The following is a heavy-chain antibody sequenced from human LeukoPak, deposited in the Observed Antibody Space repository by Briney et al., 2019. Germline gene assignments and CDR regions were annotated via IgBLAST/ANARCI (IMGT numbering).Heavy chain of an antibody. D-gene: IGHD2-8*01. CDR1: GGTFSSYA. V-gene: IGHV1-69*05. Sequence: GASVKVSCKASGGTFSSYAISWVRQAPGQGLEWMGRIIPIFGTANYAQKFQGRVTITTDESTSTAYMELSSLRSEGTAVYYCASTLETYGLWGYYMDVWGKGTTVTVSS. CDR3: ASTLETYGLWGYYMDV. CDR2: IIPIFGTA. J-gene: IGHJ6*03.